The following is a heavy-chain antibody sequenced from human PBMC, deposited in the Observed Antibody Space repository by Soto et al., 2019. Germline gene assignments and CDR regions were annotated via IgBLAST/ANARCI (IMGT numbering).Heavy chain of an antibody. CDR2: IWYDGSNK. CDR1: GFTFSSYG. V-gene: IGHV3-33*01. CDR3: ARERLEYSSSGFDY. D-gene: IGHD6-6*01. J-gene: IGHJ4*02. Sequence: QVQLVESGGGVVQPGRSLRLSCAASGFTFSSYGMHWVRQAPGKGLEWVAVIWYDGSNKYYADSVKGRFTISRDNSKNTLYLQMNSLRAEDTAVYYCARERLEYSSSGFDYWGQGTLVTVSS.